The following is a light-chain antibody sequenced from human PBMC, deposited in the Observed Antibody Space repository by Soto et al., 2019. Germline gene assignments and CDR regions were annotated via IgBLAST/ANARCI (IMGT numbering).Light chain of an antibody. CDR3: QQRSNWPT. Sequence: EIVLTQSPATLSLSPGERATLSCRASQSVSSCLAWYQQKPGQAPRLLIYDASNRATGIPARFSGSGSGTVFTLTISSLEPEDFAVYYCQQRSNWPTFGQGTKVEIK. V-gene: IGKV3-11*01. J-gene: IGKJ1*01. CDR2: DAS. CDR1: QSVSSC.